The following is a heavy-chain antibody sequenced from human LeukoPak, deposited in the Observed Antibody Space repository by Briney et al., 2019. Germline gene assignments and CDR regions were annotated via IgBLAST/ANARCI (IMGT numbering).Heavy chain of an antibody. J-gene: IGHJ4*02. Sequence: GGSLRFSCADSGFAFSSYEMNWVRQAPGKGLEWVSSITSSSSYIYYADSVMGRFTISRDNANNSLYLQMNSLRAEDTAVYYCARHVVAVGFDYWGQGTLVTVSS. V-gene: IGHV3-21*01. D-gene: IGHD3-22*01. CDR1: GFAFSSYE. CDR3: ARHVVAVGFDY. CDR2: ITSSSSYI.